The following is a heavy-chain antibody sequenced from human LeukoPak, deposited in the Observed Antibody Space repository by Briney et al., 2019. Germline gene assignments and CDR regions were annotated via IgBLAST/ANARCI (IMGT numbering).Heavy chain of an antibody. J-gene: IGHJ3*02. CDR2: IYYSGST. D-gene: IGHD3-22*01. CDR3: ARVPYYDSSGYSLDAFDI. Sequence: PSETLSLTCTVSGGSISSSSYYWGWIRQPPGKGLEWIGSIYYSGSTYYNPSLKSRVTISVDTSKNQFSLKLSSVTAADTAVYYCARVPYYDSSGYSLDAFDIWGQGTMVTVSS. CDR1: GGSISSSSYY. V-gene: IGHV4-39*07.